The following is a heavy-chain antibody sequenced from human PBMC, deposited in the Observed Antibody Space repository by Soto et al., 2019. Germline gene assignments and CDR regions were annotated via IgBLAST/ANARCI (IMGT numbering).Heavy chain of an antibody. V-gene: IGHV3-15*01. Sequence: EVQLVESGGGLVKPGGSLRLSCAASGFTFSNAWMSWVRQAPGKGLEWVGRIKSKTDGGPTDYAAPVKGRFTISRDDSKNTLYLQMNSLKTEDTAVYYCTTCYSNPPLDYWGQGTLVTVSS. D-gene: IGHD4-4*01. CDR2: IKSKTDGGPT. J-gene: IGHJ4*02. CDR3: TTCYSNPPLDY. CDR1: GFTFSNAW.